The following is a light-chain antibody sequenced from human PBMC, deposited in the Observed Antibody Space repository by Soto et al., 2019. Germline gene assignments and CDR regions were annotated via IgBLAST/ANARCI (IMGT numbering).Light chain of an antibody. J-gene: IGKJ4*01. CDR1: QGISSY. CDR2: AAS. CDR3: QQLNSYPLT. Sequence: IQLTQSPSSLSASVGDRVTITCRASQGISSYLAWYQQKPGKAPKLLIYAASTLQSGVPSRFSGSGSGTDFTLTISSLQPEDFANYDCQQLNSYPLTFGGGTKVEIK. V-gene: IGKV1-9*01.